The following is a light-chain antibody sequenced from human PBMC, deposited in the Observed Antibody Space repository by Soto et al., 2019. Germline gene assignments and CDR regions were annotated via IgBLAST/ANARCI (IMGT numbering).Light chain of an antibody. CDR1: QIGSSSY. Sequence: EIVLTQSPGTLSLSPGERATLYCRASQIGSSSYLAWYQQTPGQAPRLLIFGASSRATGIPDRLSGSGSGTDFTLTINRLEPEDSAVYYCQQYSNSPTWTFGQGTKVDIK. J-gene: IGKJ1*01. CDR3: QQYSNSPTWT. V-gene: IGKV3-20*01. CDR2: GAS.